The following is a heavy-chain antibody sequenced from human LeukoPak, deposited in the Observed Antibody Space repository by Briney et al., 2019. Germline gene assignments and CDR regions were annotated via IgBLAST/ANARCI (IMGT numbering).Heavy chain of an antibody. CDR1: GFTFQNYA. V-gene: IGHV3-23*01. Sequence: GGSLRLSCAASGFTFQNYAMSWVRQAPGEGLEWASSISGSGPSTDYADSVKGRFTISRDKSKNTLYLQMNSLRAEDTAVYYCAKVEYCSGGSCYYFDYWGQGTLVTVSS. J-gene: IGHJ4*02. D-gene: IGHD2-15*01. CDR3: AKVEYCSGGSCYYFDY. CDR2: ISGSGPST.